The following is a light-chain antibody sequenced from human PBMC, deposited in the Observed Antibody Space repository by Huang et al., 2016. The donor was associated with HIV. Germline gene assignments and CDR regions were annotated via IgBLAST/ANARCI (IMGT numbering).Light chain of an antibody. CDR1: QSVSGAY. CDR2: EAS. Sequence: IVLTQSPGVLSLSPGNRATLSCRASQSVSGAYLAWYQQKPGQAPRLVIYEASNRATGILDRFTGRGSGTDFTLTISRLEPEDFAVYLCHHYGPSSWTFGQGTKVEV. CDR3: HHYGPSSWT. V-gene: IGKV3-20*01. J-gene: IGKJ1*01.